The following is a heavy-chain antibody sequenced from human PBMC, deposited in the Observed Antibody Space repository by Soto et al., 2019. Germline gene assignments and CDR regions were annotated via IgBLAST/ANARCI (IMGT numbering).Heavy chain of an antibody. V-gene: IGHV3-15*01. CDR3: TTLTVVDVHSDY. Sequence: EVQLVESGGGLVRPGGSLRLSCAASGFTFNNAWMNWVRESPGKGLEWVGRIKSKTDGGATDYAAPVKGRFTISRDDSKNTLYLQMNSLNTDDTAVYYCTTLTVVDVHSDYWGQGTLVVVSS. D-gene: IGHD2-15*01. J-gene: IGHJ4*02. CDR1: GFTFNNAW. CDR2: IKSKTDGGAT.